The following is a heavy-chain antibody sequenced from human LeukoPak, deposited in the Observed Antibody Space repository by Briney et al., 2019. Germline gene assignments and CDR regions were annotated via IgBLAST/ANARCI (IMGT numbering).Heavy chain of an antibody. Sequence: GGSLRLSCAASGFTFSSYAMSWVRQAPGKGLEWVSAISGSGGSTYYADSVKGRFTISRDNAKNSMYLQMNSLRAEDTAVYYCARGFFGMDVWGQGTTVTVSS. V-gene: IGHV3-23*01. CDR1: GFTFSSYA. CDR2: ISGSGGST. CDR3: ARGFFGMDV. J-gene: IGHJ6*02.